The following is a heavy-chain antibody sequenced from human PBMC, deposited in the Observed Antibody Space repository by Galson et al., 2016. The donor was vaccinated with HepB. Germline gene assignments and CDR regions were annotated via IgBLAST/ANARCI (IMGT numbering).Heavy chain of an antibody. V-gene: IGHV4-4*02. J-gene: IGHJ5*02. CDR2: IYHSGST. CDR1: GDSISSTNW. CDR3: IRAAPTTNWFDP. Sequence: SETLSLTCAVSGDSISSTNWWSWVRQPPGKGLEWIGEIYHSGSTNYNPSLKSRVTMSVDKSKNQFSLRLSSVTAADTAVYYCIRAAPTTNWFDPWGQGATVTVSS. D-gene: IGHD4-11*01.